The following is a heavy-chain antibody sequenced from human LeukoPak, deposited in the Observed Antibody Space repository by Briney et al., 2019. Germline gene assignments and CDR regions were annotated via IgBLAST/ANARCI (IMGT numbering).Heavy chain of an antibody. CDR3: ARALTYYGFWSGYPPPYYVMDV. CDR2: IWYDGSNK. Sequence: GRSLRLSCAASGFTFSSYGMHWVRQAPGKGLEWVAVIWYDGSNKYYADSVKGRFTISRDNSKNTLYLQMNSLRAEDTAVYYCARALTYYGFWSGYPPPYYVMDVWGQGTTVTVSS. D-gene: IGHD3-3*01. V-gene: IGHV3-33*01. CDR1: GFTFSSYG. J-gene: IGHJ6*02.